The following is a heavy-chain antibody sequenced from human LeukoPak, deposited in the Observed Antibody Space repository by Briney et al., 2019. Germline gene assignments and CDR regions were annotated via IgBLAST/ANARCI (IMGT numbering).Heavy chain of an antibody. CDR2: TYSSGST. D-gene: IGHD5-18*01. CDR1: GGSITTYY. CDR3: ARVGSGYSYGYIDY. J-gene: IGHJ4*02. V-gene: IGHV4-59*01. Sequence: SETLSLTCTVSGGSITTYYWSWIRQPPGKGLEWMGFTYSSGSTNYNPSLKSRVTISVDTSKDQFSLKLSSVTAADTSVYYCARVGSGYSYGYIDYWGQGTLVTVSS.